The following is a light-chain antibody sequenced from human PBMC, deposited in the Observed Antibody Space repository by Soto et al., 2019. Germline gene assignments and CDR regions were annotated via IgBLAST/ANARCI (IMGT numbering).Light chain of an antibody. Sequence: QSVLTQSPSASASLGASVKLTCTLSSGNTTYAIAWHQQQPEKGPRYLMKLNSDGSHSKGDGIPDRFSGSSSGAERYLTISSLQSEDEADYYCQTWGTGIHYVFGTGTKLTVL. V-gene: IGLV4-69*01. CDR3: QTWGTGIHYV. CDR2: LNSDGSH. J-gene: IGLJ1*01. CDR1: SGNTTYA.